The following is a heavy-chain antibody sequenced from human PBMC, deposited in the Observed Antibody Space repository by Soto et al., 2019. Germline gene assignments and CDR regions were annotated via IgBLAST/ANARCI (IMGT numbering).Heavy chain of an antibody. D-gene: IGHD4-17*01. Sequence: SETLSLTCAVYGGSFSGYYWSWIRQPPGKGLEWIGEINHSGSTNYNPSLKSRVTISVDTSKNQFSLKLSSVTAADTAVYYCATRSGDYVGWFDPWGQGTRVTVSS. CDR2: INHSGST. CDR3: ATRSGDYVGWFDP. CDR1: GGSFSGYY. V-gene: IGHV4-34*01. J-gene: IGHJ5*02.